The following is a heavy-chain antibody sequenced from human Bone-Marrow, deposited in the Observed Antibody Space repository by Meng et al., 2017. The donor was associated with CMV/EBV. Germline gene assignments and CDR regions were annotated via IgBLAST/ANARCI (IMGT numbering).Heavy chain of an antibody. V-gene: IGHV4-34*01. Sequence: CAVYGGSFSNYYWSWIRQPPGKGLEWFGEIDHSGSTSYNPSLRSRVTISVDTSKNQFSLRLSSVTAADTAVYYCARWGMNTAYFDFWGQGTLVTVSS. CDR1: GGSFSNYY. D-gene: IGHD3-16*01. CDR2: IDHSGST. J-gene: IGHJ4*02. CDR3: ARWGMNTAYFDF.